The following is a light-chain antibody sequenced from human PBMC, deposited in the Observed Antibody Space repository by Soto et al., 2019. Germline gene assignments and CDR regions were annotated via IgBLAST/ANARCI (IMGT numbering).Light chain of an antibody. V-gene: IGLV1-44*01. CDR2: GNH. CDR1: GSNIGSNF. Sequence: QSVLIQPPSASGTPGQRVTISCSGSGSNIGSNFVNWYQQVPGTAPKLLIYGNHQRLSGVPDRFSGSKSGTSASLAISGLQSEDEADYYCCSYAGRYTYVFGTGTQLTVL. CDR3: CSYAGRYTYV. J-gene: IGLJ1*01.